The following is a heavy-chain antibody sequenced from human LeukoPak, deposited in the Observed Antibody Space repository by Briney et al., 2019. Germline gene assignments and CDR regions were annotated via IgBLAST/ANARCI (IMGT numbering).Heavy chain of an antibody. CDR2: IYYSGST. J-gene: IGHJ5*02. Sequence: SETLSLTCTVSGGSISSYYWSWIRQPPGKGLEWIGYIYYSGSTNYNPSLKSRVTISVDTSKNQFSLKLRSVTAADTAVYYCARGRPYNWFDPWGQGTLVTVSS. V-gene: IGHV4-59*01. CDR1: GGSISSYY. CDR3: ARGRPYNWFDP. D-gene: IGHD3-16*01.